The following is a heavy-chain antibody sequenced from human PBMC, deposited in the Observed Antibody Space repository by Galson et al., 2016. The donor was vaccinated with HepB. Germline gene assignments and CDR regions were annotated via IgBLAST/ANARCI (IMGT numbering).Heavy chain of an antibody. V-gene: IGHV3-7*01. Sequence: SLRLSCAASGFTFSNYWMSWVRQAPGKGLEWMANIKKDGSEKYYVDSVKGRFSISRDNAKNSLYLQMNSLRAEDTAVYYCARILDYGDYAMDVWGEGTTGTVAS. CDR2: IKKDGSEK. CDR3: ARILDYGDYAMDV. J-gene: IGHJ6*04. D-gene: IGHD4-17*01. CDR1: GFTFSNYW.